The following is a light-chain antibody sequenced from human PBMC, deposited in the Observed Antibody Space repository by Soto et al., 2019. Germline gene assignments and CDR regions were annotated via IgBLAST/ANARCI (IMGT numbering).Light chain of an antibody. V-gene: IGKV1-6*01. J-gene: IGKJ3*01. CDR3: LQDYNYPLT. CDR2: AAP. Sequence: AIQMTQSPSSLSASVGDRVIITCRASQGMRNDLGWYQQKPVKAPNLLIYAAPSLQSGVPSRFSGSGSGTNFTLTNISLQPEDFATYYCLQDYNYPLTFGPGTKVDIK. CDR1: QGMRND.